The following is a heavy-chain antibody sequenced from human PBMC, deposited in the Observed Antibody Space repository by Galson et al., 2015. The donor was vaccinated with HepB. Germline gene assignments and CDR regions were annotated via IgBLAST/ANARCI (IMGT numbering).Heavy chain of an antibody. V-gene: IGHV1-2*02. CDR1: GYTFTGYY. J-gene: IGHJ4*02. Sequence: SCKASGYTFTGYYMHWVRQAPGQGLEWMGWINPNSGGTNYAQKFQGRVTMTRDTSISTAYMELSRLRSDDTAVYYCARARCTNGVCYKPFDYWGQGTLVTVSS. D-gene: IGHD2-8*01. CDR2: INPNSGGT. CDR3: ARARCTNGVCYKPFDY.